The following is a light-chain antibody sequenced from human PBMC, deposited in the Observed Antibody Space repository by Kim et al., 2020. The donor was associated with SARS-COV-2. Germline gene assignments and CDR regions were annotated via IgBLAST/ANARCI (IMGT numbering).Light chain of an antibody. CDR2: GAS. CDR1: QSVYSN. V-gene: IGKV3-15*01. CDR3: QQYNNWPLP. J-gene: IGKJ2*01. Sequence: EIVMTQSPATLSVSPGERATLSCRASQSVYSNLAWYQQKPGQAPRLLIYGASTRATGIPARFSGSGSGTEFTLTISSLQSEDFAVYYCQQYNNWPLPFGQGTKLEI.